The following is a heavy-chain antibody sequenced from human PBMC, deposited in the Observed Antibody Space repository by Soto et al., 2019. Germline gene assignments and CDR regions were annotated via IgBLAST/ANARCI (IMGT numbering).Heavy chain of an antibody. CDR3: AALTPPTGYCSGGSCPPFAY. D-gene: IGHD2-15*01. J-gene: IGHJ4*02. V-gene: IGHV3-48*01. CDR1: GFTFSSYS. Sequence: EVQLVESGGGLVQPGGSLRLSCAASGFTFSSYSMNWVRQAPGKGLEWVSYISSSSSTIYYADSVKGRFTISRDNAKNSLYLQMNSLRAEDTAVYYCAALTPPTGYCSGGSCPPFAYWGQGTLVTVSS. CDR2: ISSSSSTI.